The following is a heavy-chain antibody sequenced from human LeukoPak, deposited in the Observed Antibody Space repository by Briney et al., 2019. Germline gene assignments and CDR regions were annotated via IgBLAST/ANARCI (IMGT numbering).Heavy chain of an antibody. CDR2: ISSSSSYI. Sequence: GGSLRLSCAASGFTFSSYSMNWVRQAPGKGLEWVSSISSSSSYIYYADSVKGRFTISRDNAKNSLYLQMNSLRAEDTAVYYCARDRSYYDSSGYQLYFDYWGQGTLVTVSS. CDR3: ARDRSYYDSSGYQLYFDY. V-gene: IGHV3-21*01. CDR1: GFTFSSYS. D-gene: IGHD3-22*01. J-gene: IGHJ4*02.